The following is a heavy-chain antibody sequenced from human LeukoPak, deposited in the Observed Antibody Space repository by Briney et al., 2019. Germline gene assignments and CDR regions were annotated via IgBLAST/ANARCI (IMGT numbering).Heavy chain of an antibody. V-gene: IGHV3-48*04. CDR1: GFTLINYN. D-gene: IGHD6-19*01. J-gene: IGHJ4*02. Sequence: GGSLRLSCVASGFTLINYNMNWVRQAPGKGLEWVSYISSGSVTTHYADSVKGRFTISRDNAKNSLYLQMNSLRVEDTAVYYCARVSSGWSLDYWGQGTLVTVSS. CDR3: ARVSSGWSLDY. CDR2: ISSGSVTT.